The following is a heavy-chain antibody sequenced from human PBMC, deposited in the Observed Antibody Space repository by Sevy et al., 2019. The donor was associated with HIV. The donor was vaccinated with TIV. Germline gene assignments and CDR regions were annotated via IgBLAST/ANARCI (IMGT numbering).Heavy chain of an antibody. Sequence: GGSLRLSCAASGFTFNTYAMNWVRQAPGKGLEWVSSISNSGAYIYYADSVKGRFTISRDNAKHSLYLQMNSLRAEDTAVYYYASARVAAAGTLLWIGSWGLGNLVTV. CDR1: GFTFNTYA. CDR3: ASARVAAAGTLLWIGS. J-gene: IGHJ4*02. CDR2: ISNSGAYI. V-gene: IGHV3-21*01. D-gene: IGHD6-13*01.